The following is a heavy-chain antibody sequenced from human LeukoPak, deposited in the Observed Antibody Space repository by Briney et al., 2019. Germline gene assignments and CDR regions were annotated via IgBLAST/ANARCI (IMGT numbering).Heavy chain of an antibody. V-gene: IGHV3-33*06. Sequence: PGGSLRLSCAASGFTFSSYGMHWVRQAPGKGLEWVAVIWYDGSNKYYADSVKGQFTISRDNSKNTLYLQMNSLRAEDTAVYYCANSYNWNSYFDYWGQGTLVTVSS. CDR3: ANSYNWNSYFDY. CDR2: IWYDGSNK. D-gene: IGHD1-7*01. CDR1: GFTFSSYG. J-gene: IGHJ4*02.